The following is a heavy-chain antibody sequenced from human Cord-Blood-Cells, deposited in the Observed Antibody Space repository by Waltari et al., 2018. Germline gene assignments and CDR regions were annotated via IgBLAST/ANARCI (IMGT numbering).Heavy chain of an antibody. CDR2: IYSGGST. D-gene: IGHD6-13*01. J-gene: IGHJ4*02. Sequence: EVQLVESGGGLIKPGGSLILSCAASCFTVSSNYMSWVRPAPGKGLEWVSVIYSGGSTYYADSVKGRFTISRDNSKNTLYLQMNSLRAEDTAVYYCARSPKGRGGAAAYWGQGTLVTVSS. V-gene: IGHV3-53*01. CDR1: CFTVSSNY. CDR3: ARSPKGRGGAAAY.